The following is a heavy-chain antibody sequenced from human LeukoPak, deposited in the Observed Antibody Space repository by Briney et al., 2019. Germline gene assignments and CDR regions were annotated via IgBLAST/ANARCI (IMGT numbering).Heavy chain of an antibody. J-gene: IGHJ4*02. Sequence: KAGGSLRLSCAASGFTFSSYSMNWVRQAPGKGLEWVSSISSSSSYIYYADSVKGRFTISRDNAKNSLYLQMNSLRAEDTAVYYCARDPGQYCSSTSCYVYWGQGTLVTVSS. CDR1: GFTFSSYS. CDR2: ISSSSSYI. V-gene: IGHV3-21*01. D-gene: IGHD2-2*01. CDR3: ARDPGQYCSSTSCYVY.